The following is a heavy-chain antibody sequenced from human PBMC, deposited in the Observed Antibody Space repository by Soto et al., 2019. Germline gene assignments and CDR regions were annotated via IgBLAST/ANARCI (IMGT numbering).Heavy chain of an antibody. V-gene: IGHV4-34*02. CDR2: VNYLGNT. D-gene: IGHD6-6*01. J-gene: IGHJ6*02. Sequence: QVQLQQWGAGLLKPSETLSLTCAVYGGSFSDYYWTWIRQPPWKGLEWIGEVNYLGNTNYSPSLLGRVTISIDTSQNQLSLELTSVTAADTAVYYCARSMNLDVWGQGTTVTVSS. CDR1: GGSFSDYY. CDR3: ARSMNLDV.